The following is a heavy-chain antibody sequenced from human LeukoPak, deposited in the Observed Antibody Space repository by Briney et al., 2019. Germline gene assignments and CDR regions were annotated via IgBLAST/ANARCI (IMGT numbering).Heavy chain of an antibody. Sequence: ASVKVSCKASGYTFTGYYMHWVRQAPGQGIEWMGWMNPNSGNTGYAQKFQGRVTITRNTSISTAYMELSSLRSEDTAVYYCAGRKWELPAFDIWGQGTMVTVSS. CDR3: AGRKWELPAFDI. D-gene: IGHD1-26*01. CDR2: MNPNSGNT. CDR1: GYTFTGYY. J-gene: IGHJ3*02. V-gene: IGHV1-8*03.